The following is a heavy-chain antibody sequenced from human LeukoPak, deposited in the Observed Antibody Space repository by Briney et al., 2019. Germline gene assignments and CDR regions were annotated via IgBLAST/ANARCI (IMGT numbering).Heavy chain of an antibody. D-gene: IGHD5-24*01. J-gene: IGHJ2*01. Sequence: GASVKVSCKASGYTFTSYYMHWVRQAPGKGLEWMGIINPSGGSTSYAQKFQGRVTITADKSTNTAYMELSSLRSEDTAVYYCARDLEMATTLYWYFDLWGRGTLVTVSS. CDR1: GYTFTSYY. V-gene: IGHV1-46*01. CDR3: ARDLEMATTLYWYFDL. CDR2: INPSGGST.